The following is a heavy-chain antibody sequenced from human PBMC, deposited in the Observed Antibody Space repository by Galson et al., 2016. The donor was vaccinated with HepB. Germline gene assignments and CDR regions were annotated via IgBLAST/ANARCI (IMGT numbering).Heavy chain of an antibody. CDR1: GDTFSSYT. D-gene: IGHD3-3*01. CDR3: AGEFRDTRGFYRQGGFFEN. Sequence: SVKVSCKDSGDTFSSYTISWVRQAPGQGLEWMGRIIPVVNMTNYAQKFQGRVTITADKSTNTAYMDLSSLRVEDTAGYFCAGEFRDTRGFYRQGGFFENWGQGTLVTVSS. V-gene: IGHV1-69*02. J-gene: IGHJ4*02. CDR2: IIPVVNMT.